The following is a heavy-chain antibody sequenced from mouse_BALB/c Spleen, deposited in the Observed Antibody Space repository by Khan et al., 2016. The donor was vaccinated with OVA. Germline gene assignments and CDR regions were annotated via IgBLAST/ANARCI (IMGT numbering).Heavy chain of an antibody. D-gene: IGHD2-13*01. CDR1: GYSITSDYA. V-gene: IGHV3-2*02. Sequence: EVQLQESGPGLVKPSQSLSLTCTVTGYSITSDYAWNWIRQFPGNKLEWMGYISSTGSTSYNPSLKSRISITRDKSKNQFFLHLNSVTTEDTVTYYCARSLYYSDSYAMDYWGQGTSVTVSS. CDR3: ARSLYYSDSYAMDY. CDR2: ISSTGST. J-gene: IGHJ4*01.